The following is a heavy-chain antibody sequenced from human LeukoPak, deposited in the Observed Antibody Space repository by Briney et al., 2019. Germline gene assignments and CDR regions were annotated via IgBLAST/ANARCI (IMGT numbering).Heavy chain of an antibody. Sequence: SQTLSLTCTVSGGSISSGGYSWSWIRQHPGKGLEWIGYIYYSGTTYYNPSLKSRVTISVDTSKSQFSLRLSSVTAADTAVYYCARSVSAYFDFWRPWGQGTLVTVSS. CDR1: GGSISSGGYS. J-gene: IGHJ5*02. D-gene: IGHD3/OR15-3a*01. V-gene: IGHV4-31*03. CDR2: IYYSGTT. CDR3: ARSVSAYFDFWRP.